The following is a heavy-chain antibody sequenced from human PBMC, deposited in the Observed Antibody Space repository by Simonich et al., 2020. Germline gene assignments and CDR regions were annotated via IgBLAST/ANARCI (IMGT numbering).Heavy chain of an antibody. D-gene: IGHD6-13*01. V-gene: IGHV4-38-2*01. J-gene: IGHJ6*02. Sequence: QVQLQESGPGLVKPSETLSLTCAVSGYSISSGYYWGWIRQPPGKGLEWIGRIYHSGSTYTHPSLKRRVTISVDTSKNQFSLKLGSVTAADTAVYYCARVGYSNYYYYGMDVWGQGTTVTVSS. CDR2: IYHSGST. CDR3: ARVGYSNYYYYGMDV. CDR1: GYSISSGYY.